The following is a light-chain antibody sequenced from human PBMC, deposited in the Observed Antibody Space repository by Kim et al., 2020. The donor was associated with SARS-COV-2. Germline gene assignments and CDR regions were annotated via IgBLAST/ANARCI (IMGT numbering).Light chain of an antibody. J-gene: IGKJ2*01. Sequence: SASVGDRVTSTCRASQTISTYLNWYQQKPGKAPKLLIYAASSFQSGVPSRFSGSGSGTDFTLTISNLQPEDFATYHCRQSYSTPYTFGQGTKLEI. CDR2: AAS. CDR3: RQSYSTPYT. V-gene: IGKV1-39*01. CDR1: QTISTY.